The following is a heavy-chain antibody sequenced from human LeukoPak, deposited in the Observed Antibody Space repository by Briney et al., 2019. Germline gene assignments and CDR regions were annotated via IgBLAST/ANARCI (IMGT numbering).Heavy chain of an antibody. Sequence: GGSLRLSCAASGFTLSSYSMSWVRQAPGKGLEWVSSISSSSSYIYYADSVKGRFTISRDNAKNSLYLQMNSLRAEDTAVYYCARAGYSGYGDYWGQGTLVTVSS. CDR3: ARAGYSGYGDY. CDR2: ISSSSSYI. J-gene: IGHJ4*02. V-gene: IGHV3-21*01. CDR1: GFTLSSYS. D-gene: IGHD5-12*01.